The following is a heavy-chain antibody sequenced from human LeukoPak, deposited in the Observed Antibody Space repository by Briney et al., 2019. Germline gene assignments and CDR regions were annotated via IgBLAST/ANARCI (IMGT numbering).Heavy chain of an antibody. CDR1: GGSISSYY. J-gene: IGHJ4*02. V-gene: IGHV4-59*08. CDR2: IYYSGRT. D-gene: IGHD3-22*01. CDR3: ARLLYYDSSGYLGYYFDY. Sequence: SETLSLTCTVSGGSISSYYWSWIRQPPGKGLEWIGYIYYSGRTNYNPSLKSRVTISVDTSKNQFSLKLSSVTAADTAVYYCARLLYYDSSGYLGYYFDYWGQGTLVTVSS.